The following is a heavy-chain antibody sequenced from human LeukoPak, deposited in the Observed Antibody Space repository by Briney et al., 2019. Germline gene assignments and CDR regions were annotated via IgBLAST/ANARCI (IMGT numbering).Heavy chain of an antibody. J-gene: IGHJ4*02. Sequence: GGSLRLSCAASGFTFSSYAMHWVRQAPGKGLEWVAVISYDGSNKYYADSVKGRFTISRDNSKNTLYLQMNSLRAEDTAVYYCAGDRQWLVRGLDYWGQGTLVTVSS. CDR1: GFTFSSYA. D-gene: IGHD6-19*01. CDR3: AGDRQWLVRGLDY. CDR2: ISYDGSNK. V-gene: IGHV3-30-3*01.